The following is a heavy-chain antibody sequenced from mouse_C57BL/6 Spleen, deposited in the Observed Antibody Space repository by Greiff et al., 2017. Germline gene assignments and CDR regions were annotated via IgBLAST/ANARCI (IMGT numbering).Heavy chain of an antibody. V-gene: IGHV7-3*01. Sequence: EVKLMESGGGLVQPGGSLSLSCAASGFTFTDYYMSWVRQPPGKALEWLGFIRNKANGYTTEYSASVKGRFTTSRDNSQSILYLQMNALGAEDSATYYCAGPPDVWGTGTTVTVSS. CDR3: AGPPDV. CDR1: GFTFTDYY. J-gene: IGHJ1*03. CDR2: IRNKANGYTT.